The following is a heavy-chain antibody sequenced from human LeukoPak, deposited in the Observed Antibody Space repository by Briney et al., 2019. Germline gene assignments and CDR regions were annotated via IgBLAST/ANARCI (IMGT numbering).Heavy chain of an antibody. Sequence: GGSLRLSCAASGFTFSSYSMNWVRQAPGKGLEWVSSISSSSSYIYYADSVKGRSTISRDNAKNSLYLQMNSLRAEDTAVYYCATPKGSGWGFDYWGQGTLVTVSS. CDR3: ATPKGSGWGFDY. CDR1: GFTFSSYS. D-gene: IGHD6-19*01. J-gene: IGHJ4*02. V-gene: IGHV3-21*01. CDR2: ISSSSSYI.